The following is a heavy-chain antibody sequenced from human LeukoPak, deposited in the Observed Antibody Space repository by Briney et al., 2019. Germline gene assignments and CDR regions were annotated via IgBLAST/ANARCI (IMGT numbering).Heavy chain of an antibody. CDR2: ISSSGSTI. J-gene: IGHJ5*02. Sequence: GGSLRLSCAASGFTFSSYSMNWVRQAPGKGLEWVSYISSSGSTIYYADSVKGRFTISRDNAKNSLYLQMNSLRAEDTAVYYCAMHSDVLRYFDWLYHPTDWFDPWGQGTLVTVSS. D-gene: IGHD3-9*01. V-gene: IGHV3-48*04. CDR3: AMHSDVLRYFDWLYHPTDWFDP. CDR1: GFTFSSYS.